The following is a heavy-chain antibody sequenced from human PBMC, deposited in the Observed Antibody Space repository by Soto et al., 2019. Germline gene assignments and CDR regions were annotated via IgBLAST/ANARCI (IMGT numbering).Heavy chain of an antibody. J-gene: IGHJ4*02. CDR2: IIPILDTT. CDR3: VRDSPIGSTFSGYDGIDY. D-gene: IGHD5-12*01. CDR1: GGTFSNDI. Sequence: QVQLVQSGAEVKKPGSSVKVSCKTSGGTFSNDIITWVRQAPGQGLEWMGRIIPILDTTNYAQKFQGRVTLTADKSTGTAYMELNSLRSEDTAVYYCVRDSPIGSTFSGYDGIDYWGQGTLVTVSS. V-gene: IGHV1-69*08.